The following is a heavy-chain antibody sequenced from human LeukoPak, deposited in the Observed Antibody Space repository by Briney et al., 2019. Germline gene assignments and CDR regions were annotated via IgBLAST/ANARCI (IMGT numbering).Heavy chain of an antibody. CDR1: GGSISSGGYS. J-gene: IGHJ5*02. CDR3: ARFYCSGCSCTDPNTRNSHPMGGIHRKTGGWFDP. V-gene: IGHV4-30-2*01. Sequence: SQTLSLTCAVPGGSISSGGYSWSWIRQPPGKGLEWIGYIYHSGTTYYNPSLKSPVTISVGRSQDQYPLKLSSVTGAGTAVYYCARFYCSGCSCTDPNTRNSHPMGGIHRKTGGWFDPWGQGTLVTVSS. D-gene: IGHD2-15*01. CDR2: IYHSGTT.